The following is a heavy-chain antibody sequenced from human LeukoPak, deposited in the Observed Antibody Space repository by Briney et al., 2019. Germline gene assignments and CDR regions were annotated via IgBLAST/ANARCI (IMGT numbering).Heavy chain of an antibody. CDR1: GYSFTTYW. CDR2: IYPGDSDT. V-gene: IGHV5-51*01. Sequence: GESLKISCKGSGYSFTTYWIGWVRQMPGKGLEWMGIIYPGDSDTRYNPSFQGQVTISADRSVSTAYLQWSSLKASDTAMYYCARVAITGYSSSSDYFDNWGQGTLVTVSS. J-gene: IGHJ4*02. CDR3: ARVAITGYSSSSDYFDN. D-gene: IGHD6-6*01.